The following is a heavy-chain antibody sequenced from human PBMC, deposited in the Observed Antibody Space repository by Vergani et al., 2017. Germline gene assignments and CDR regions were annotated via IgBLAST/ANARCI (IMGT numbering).Heavy chain of an antibody. CDR2: IYSGGST. Sequence: EVQLVESGGGLVQPGGSLRLSCAASGFTVSSNYMSWVRQAPGKGLEWVSVIYSGGSTYYADSVKGRLTISRDNSKNTLYRQMNSLSAEDTAVYYCATKRRGYDFDYWGQGTLVTVSS. CDR3: ATKRRGYDFDY. D-gene: IGHD5-12*01. J-gene: IGHJ4*02. V-gene: IGHV3-66*02. CDR1: GFTVSSNY.